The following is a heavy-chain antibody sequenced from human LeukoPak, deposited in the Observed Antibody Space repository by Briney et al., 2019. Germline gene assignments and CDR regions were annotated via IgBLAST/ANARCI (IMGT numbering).Heavy chain of an antibody. J-gene: IGHJ4*02. CDR2: ISAYNGNT. Sequence: ASVKVSCKASGYTFTSYGISWVRQAPGQGLEWMGWISAYNGNTNYAQKLQGRVTMTTDTSTSTAYMELRSLRSDDTAVYYCATSSLDYDILTGSWGGFDYWGQGTLVTVSS. V-gene: IGHV1-18*01. D-gene: IGHD3-9*01. CDR3: ATSSLDYDILTGSWGGFDY. CDR1: GYTFTSYG.